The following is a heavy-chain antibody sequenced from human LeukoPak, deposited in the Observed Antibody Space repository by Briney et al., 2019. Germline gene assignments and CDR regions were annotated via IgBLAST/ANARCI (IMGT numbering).Heavy chain of an antibody. Sequence: SETLSLTCTVSGGSLSSYYWSWIRQPAGKGLEWIGRIYTSGSTNYNPSLKSRVTMSVDTSKNQFSLKLCSVTAADTAVYYCALTTVVTPWPFDYWGQGTLVTVSS. D-gene: IGHD4-23*01. V-gene: IGHV4-4*07. CDR2: IYTSGST. J-gene: IGHJ4*02. CDR1: GGSLSSYY. CDR3: ALTTVVTPWPFDY.